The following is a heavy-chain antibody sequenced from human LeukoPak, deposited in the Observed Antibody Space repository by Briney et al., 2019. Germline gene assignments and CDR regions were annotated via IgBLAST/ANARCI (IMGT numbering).Heavy chain of an antibody. D-gene: IGHD1-26*01. CDR2: ISGSGGSI. CDR3: AKDLSSYPHNRFDP. V-gene: IGHV3-23*01. J-gene: IGHJ5*02. CDR1: GFTFSSHA. Sequence: LAGGSLRLSCAASGFTFSSHAMSWVRQAPGKGLEWVSAISGSGGSIYYADSVKGRFTISRDNSKNTLYLQMNSLRAEDTAVYYCAKDLSSYPHNRFDPWGQGTLVTVSS.